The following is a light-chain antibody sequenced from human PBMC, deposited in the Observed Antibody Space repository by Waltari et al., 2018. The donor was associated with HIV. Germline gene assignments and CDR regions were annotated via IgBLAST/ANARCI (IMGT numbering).Light chain of an antibody. CDR2: DSN. V-gene: IGLV1-51*01. CDR1: SSNIGNNY. Sequence: QSVLTQPPSVSASPGQNASISCSGSSSNIGNNYVSWYQQLPVTAPKLLMYDSNKRPSGIPVRFFGSKSGTSATLAITGLQTGDEADYYCVTWEFSLSAVGFGGGTKLTVL. CDR3: VTWEFSLSAVG. J-gene: IGLJ3*02.